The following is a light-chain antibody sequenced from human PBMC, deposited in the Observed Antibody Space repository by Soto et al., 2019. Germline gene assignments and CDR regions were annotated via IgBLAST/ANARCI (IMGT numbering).Light chain of an antibody. CDR3: QQYNSFPLT. Sequence: QKTPSSSTPFAFGRERVNIPCRARPGIWWWFAWYQQKPGKAPKLLIYKASSLESGVPSRFSGSGSGTEFTLTISSLQPDDFATYYCQQYNSFPLTFGGGTKVEIK. CDR2: KAS. V-gene: IGKV1-5*03. J-gene: IGKJ4*01. CDR1: PGIWWW.